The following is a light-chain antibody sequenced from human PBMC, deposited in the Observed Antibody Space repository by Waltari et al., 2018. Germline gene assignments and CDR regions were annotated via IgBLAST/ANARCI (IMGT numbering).Light chain of an antibody. Sequence: DIQMTQSPSSLSASVGDRVTITCRASQTISRYLNWYQQKPGKSPNLLIYAASSLQSGVPSRFSGSGSGRDFTLIITSLQPEDFATYYCQESYSFTRTFGQGTKVEIK. CDR1: QTISRY. CDR3: QESYSFTRT. V-gene: IGKV1-39*01. CDR2: AAS. J-gene: IGKJ1*01.